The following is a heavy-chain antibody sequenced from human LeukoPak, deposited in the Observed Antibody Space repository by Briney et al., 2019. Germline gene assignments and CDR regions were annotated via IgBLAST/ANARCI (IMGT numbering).Heavy chain of an antibody. CDR1: GFTFSSYS. Sequence: PGGSLRLSWAAFGFTFSSYSMNRVRQAPGKGLEWVSYISSSSSTIYYADSVKGRFTISGDNAKNSLYLQMNSLRDEDTAVYYCARDKYSVGYYYDSSTDAFDIWGQGTMVTVSS. CDR2: ISSSSSTI. V-gene: IGHV3-48*02. D-gene: IGHD3-22*01. J-gene: IGHJ3*02. CDR3: ARDKYSVGYYYDSSTDAFDI.